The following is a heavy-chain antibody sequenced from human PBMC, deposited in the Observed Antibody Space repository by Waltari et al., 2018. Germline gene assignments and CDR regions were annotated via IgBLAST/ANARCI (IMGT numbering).Heavy chain of an antibody. J-gene: IGHJ3*02. V-gene: IGHV3-53*01. D-gene: IGHD1-26*01. CDR1: GFPVSSNY. Sequence: EVQLVESGGGLIQPGGSLRLYCAGSGFPVSSNYNSWGRHAPGKGLECVSVIYSGGSTYYADSVKGRFTISRDNSKNTLYLQMNSLRAEDTAVYYCARSSPREGAKRSAFDIWGQGTMVTVSS. CDR3: ARSSPREGAKRSAFDI. CDR2: IYSGGST.